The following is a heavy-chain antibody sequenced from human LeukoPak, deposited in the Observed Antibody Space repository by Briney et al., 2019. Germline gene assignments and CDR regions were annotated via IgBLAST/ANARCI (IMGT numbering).Heavy chain of an antibody. Sequence: PGGSLRLSCAASGFTFSSYEMNWVRRAPGKGLEWVAYINGGGSTMYYADSVKGRFTISRDNAKNSLYLQMNSVRDEDTAVYFCARDSWARHDVEVTDLTFDHWGQGILATVSS. CDR1: GFTFSSYE. J-gene: IGHJ4*02. D-gene: IGHD2-21*02. V-gene: IGHV3-48*03. CDR3: ARDSWARHDVEVTDLTFDH. CDR2: INGGGSTM.